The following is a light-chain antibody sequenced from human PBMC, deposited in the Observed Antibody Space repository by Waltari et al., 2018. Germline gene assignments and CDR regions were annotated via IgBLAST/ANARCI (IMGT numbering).Light chain of an antibody. CDR3: CSYAGSSTHVV. V-gene: IGLV2-23*02. J-gene: IGLJ2*01. CDR1: SSDVGGYNL. CDR2: EVS. Sequence: QSALTPPASVSGSPGHSLTISCTCTSSDVGGYNLVSWYQQHPGKAPKLTIYEVSKRPSGVSNRFSGSKSGNTASLTISGLQAEDEADYYCCSYAGSSTHVVFGGGTKLTVL.